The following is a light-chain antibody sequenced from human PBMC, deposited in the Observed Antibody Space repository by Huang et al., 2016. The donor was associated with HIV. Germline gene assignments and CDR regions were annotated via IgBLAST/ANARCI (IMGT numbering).Light chain of an antibody. CDR3: QQYSNWPPWT. Sequence: DIVLAQSPGTLSVSPGERATLSCRASQSVSTNIAWYQQKPGQAPRLLIYGGSTRANGVPARSSGSGSGTDFTLTISSLQSEDSAVYYCQQYSNWPPWTFGQGTKVEIK. J-gene: IGKJ1*01. CDR1: QSVSTN. CDR2: GGS. V-gene: IGKV3-15*01.